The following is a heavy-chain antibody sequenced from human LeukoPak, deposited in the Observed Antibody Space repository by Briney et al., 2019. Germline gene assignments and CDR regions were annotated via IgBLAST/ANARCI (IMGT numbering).Heavy chain of an antibody. CDR3: ARARYGDYGDYYFDY. D-gene: IGHD4-17*01. Sequence: GAAVKVSCKASGYTFTSYGFSWVRQAPGQGLEWMGWISAYNGNKNYAQKLQGRVTMTTDTSTSTAYMELRSLRSDDTAVYYCARARYGDYGDYYFDYWGQGTLVTVSS. CDR2: ISAYNGNK. J-gene: IGHJ4*02. V-gene: IGHV1-18*01. CDR1: GYTFTSYG.